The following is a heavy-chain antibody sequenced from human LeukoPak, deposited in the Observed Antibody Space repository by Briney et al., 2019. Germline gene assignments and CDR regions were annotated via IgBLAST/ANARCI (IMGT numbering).Heavy chain of an antibody. CDR1: GGSISSSSYY. D-gene: IGHD3-22*01. Sequence: SETLSLTCTVSGGSISSSSYYWGWIRQPPGKGLEWIGSIYYSGSTYYNPSLTSRVTISVDTSKNQFSLKLSSVTAADTAVYYCARLAYDGSGYSLNFDYWGQGTLVTVSS. CDR3: ARLAYDGSGYSLNFDY. J-gene: IGHJ4*02. V-gene: IGHV4-39*01. CDR2: IYYSGST.